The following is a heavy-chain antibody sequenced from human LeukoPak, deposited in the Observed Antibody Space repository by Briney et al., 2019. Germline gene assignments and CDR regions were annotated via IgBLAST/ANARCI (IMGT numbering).Heavy chain of an antibody. V-gene: IGHV4-38-2*02. D-gene: IGHD6-6*01. Sequence: PSETLSLTCTVSGYSISSGYYWGWIRQPPGKGLEWIGSIYHSGSTYYNPSLKSRVTISVDTSKNQFSLTLSSVTAADTAVYYCARDYSSSSGVDYWGQGTLVTVSS. CDR3: ARDYSSSSGVDY. CDR1: GYSISSGYY. J-gene: IGHJ4*02. CDR2: IYHSGST.